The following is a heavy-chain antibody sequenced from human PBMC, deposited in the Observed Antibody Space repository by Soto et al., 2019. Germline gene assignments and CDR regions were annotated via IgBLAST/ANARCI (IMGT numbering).Heavy chain of an antibody. V-gene: IGHV4-30-4*08. J-gene: IGHJ6*02. Sequence: NPSETLSLTCTVSGGSISSDNYFWSWIRQHPGKGLEWIGYIDYIGRAYYNPSLKSRVTMSVDTSKNQFSLKLSSVPAADTAVYYCVGWQPYTRAPYYYYFYGMDVWGQGTTVTVSS. D-gene: IGHD2-15*01. CDR3: VGWQPYTRAPYYYYFYGMDV. CDR2: IDYIGRA. CDR1: GGSISSDNYF.